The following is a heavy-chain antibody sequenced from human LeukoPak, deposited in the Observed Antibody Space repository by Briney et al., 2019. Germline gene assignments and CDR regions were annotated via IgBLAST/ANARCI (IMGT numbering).Heavy chain of an antibody. D-gene: IGHD2-21*02. V-gene: IGHV3-48*02. J-gene: IGHJ4*02. CDR1: GFTFSIYS. CDR2: ISSSSDLI. CDR3: ARDNGGGDCQMFDY. Sequence: GGSLRLSCAASGFTFSIYSMNWGRQAPGKGLEWISYISSSSDLIYYADSVKGRFTISRDNAKNSLYPQMNSLRDEDTAVYYCARDNGGGDCQMFDYWGQGTLVTVSS.